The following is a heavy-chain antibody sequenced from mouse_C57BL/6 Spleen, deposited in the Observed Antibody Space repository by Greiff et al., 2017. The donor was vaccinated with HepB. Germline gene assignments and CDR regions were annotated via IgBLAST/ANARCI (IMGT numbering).Heavy chain of an antibody. Sequence: VQLQQSGAELVKPGASVKLSCKASGYTFTSYWMQWVKQRPGQGLEWIGEIDPSDSYTNYNQKFKGKATLTVDTSSSTAYMQLSSLTSEDSAVYYCARRHYDYGGDWYFDVWGTGTTVTVSS. CDR1: GYTFTSYW. V-gene: IGHV1-50*01. J-gene: IGHJ1*03. CDR3: ARRHYDYGGDWYFDV. D-gene: IGHD2-4*01. CDR2: IDPSDSYT.